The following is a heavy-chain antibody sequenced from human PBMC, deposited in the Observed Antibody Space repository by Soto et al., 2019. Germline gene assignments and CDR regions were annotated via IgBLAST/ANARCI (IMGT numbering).Heavy chain of an antibody. Sequence: QVQLVQSGTEVKKPGASVKVSCKASGYIMTTYGVSWVRQAPGQGLEWVGWISAYNDHTNYAQKFQGRVTMTTDTSTSTAYMELRSLRSDDTAVYYCARGTSVDYWGPGTLVTVSS. D-gene: IGHD1-1*01. CDR2: ISAYNDHT. V-gene: IGHV1-18*01. J-gene: IGHJ4*02. CDR3: ARGTSVDY. CDR1: GYIMTTYG.